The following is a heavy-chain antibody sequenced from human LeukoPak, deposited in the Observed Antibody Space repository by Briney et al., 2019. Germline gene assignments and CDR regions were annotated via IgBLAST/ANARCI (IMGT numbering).Heavy chain of an antibody. V-gene: IGHV3-9*03. Sequence: GRSLRLSCAASGFTFDDYAMHWVRQRPRKGLEWVSGINWNSGKKGYADSVKGRFTISRDNARKSLYLQMDSLRPEDMALYFCVKDITPESGYIDVWGKGTPVSVSS. CDR1: GFTFDDYA. D-gene: IGHD2/OR15-2a*01. CDR3: VKDITPESGYIDV. CDR2: INWNSGKK. J-gene: IGHJ6*03.